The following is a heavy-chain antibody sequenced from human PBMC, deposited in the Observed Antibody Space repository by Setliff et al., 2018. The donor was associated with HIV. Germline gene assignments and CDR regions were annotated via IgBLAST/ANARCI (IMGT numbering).Heavy chain of an antibody. CDR1: GFLVTGYN. CDR3: VRPRVFDSFDV. Sequence: PVASVKVSCKALGFLVTGYNVHWVRQAPGHGPEWLGRINPNNGGTNYAQKFQGRVTMSLDTSTSTVYLELKALTSDDTAVYYCVRPRVFDSFDVWGPGTMVTVSS. J-gene: IGHJ3*01. CDR2: INPNNGGT. V-gene: IGHV1-2*06.